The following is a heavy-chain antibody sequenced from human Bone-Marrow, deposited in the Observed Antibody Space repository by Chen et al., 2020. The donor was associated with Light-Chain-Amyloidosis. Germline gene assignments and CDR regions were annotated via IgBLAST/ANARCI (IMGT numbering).Heavy chain of an antibody. D-gene: IGHD3-9*01. CDR1: GFAFSSYA. CDR3: AKDISYDDILPGYPADAFDI. Sequence: EVQLVESGGGLLQRGGSLRLSCAASGFAFSSYAMSWVRQAPGKGLEWVSMISGGGGSRYYGDSVKGRLTISRDNSKNALFLQMNSLRAEDTAVYYCAKDISYDDILPGYPADAFDIWGQGTMVTVSS. CDR2: ISGGGGSR. V-gene: IGHV3-23*04. J-gene: IGHJ3*02.